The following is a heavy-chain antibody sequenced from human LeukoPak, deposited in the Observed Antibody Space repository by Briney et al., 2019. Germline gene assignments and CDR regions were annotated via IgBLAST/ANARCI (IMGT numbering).Heavy chain of an antibody. V-gene: IGHV3-30-3*01. J-gene: IGHJ4*02. CDR1: GFTFSSYA. Sequence: GGSLRLSCAASGFTFSSYAMHWVRQAPGKGLEWVAVISYDGSNKYYADSVKGRFTISRDNARNSLYLQMNSLRAEDTAVYYCARDGPGYSFDYWGQGTLVTVSS. D-gene: IGHD5-18*01. CDR3: ARDGPGYSFDY. CDR2: ISYDGSNK.